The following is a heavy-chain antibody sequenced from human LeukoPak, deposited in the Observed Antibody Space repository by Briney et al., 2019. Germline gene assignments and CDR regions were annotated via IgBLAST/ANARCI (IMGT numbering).Heavy chain of an antibody. CDR1: GGTSNYA. D-gene: IGHD1-26*01. CDR2: ILPVLGTP. J-gene: IGHJ4*02. V-gene: IGHV1-69*05. CDR3: ARGYSGNFFGFDL. Sequence: SVKVSCKPSGGTSNYAISWVRQAPGQGPEWMGGILPVLGTPHYAQKFQGRLTVTTDEVAATAYMELSSLRSEDTAVYYCARGYSGNFFGFDLWGQGTLVTVSS.